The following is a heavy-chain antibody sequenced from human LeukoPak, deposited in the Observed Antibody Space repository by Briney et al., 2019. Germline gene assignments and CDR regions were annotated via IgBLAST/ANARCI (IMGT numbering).Heavy chain of an antibody. CDR1: GFIFSTYW. CDR2: IYSGGST. J-gene: IGHJ4*02. Sequence: GGSLRPSCVASGFIFSTYWMSWVRQAPGKGLEWVSVIYSGGSTYYADSVKGRFTVSRDNAKNTLYLQVNNLRAEDTAVYYCARGPNSNWSGLDFWGQGTLLTVSS. V-gene: IGHV3-66*01. CDR3: ARGPNSNWSGLDF. D-gene: IGHD6-6*01.